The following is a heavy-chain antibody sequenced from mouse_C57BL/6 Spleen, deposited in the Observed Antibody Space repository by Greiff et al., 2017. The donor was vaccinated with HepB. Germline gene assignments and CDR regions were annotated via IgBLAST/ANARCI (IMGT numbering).Heavy chain of an antibody. Sequence: QVQLQQPGAELVKPGASVKLSCKASGYTFTSYWMHWVNQRPGQGLEWIGMIHPNSGSTNYNEKFKSKATLTVDKSSSTAYMQLSSLTSEDSAVYYCARSLGTRDYFDYWGQGTTLTVSS. J-gene: IGHJ2*01. V-gene: IGHV1-64*01. CDR1: GYTFTSYW. D-gene: IGHD3-3*01. CDR3: ARSLGTRDYFDY. CDR2: IHPNSGST.